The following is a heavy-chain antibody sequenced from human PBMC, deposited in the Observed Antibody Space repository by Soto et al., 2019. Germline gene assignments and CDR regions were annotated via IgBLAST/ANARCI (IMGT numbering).Heavy chain of an antibody. V-gene: IGHV4-59*01. CDR1: GGSISSYY. CDR2: IYYSGST. CDR3: ARVAGWLGELNWFDP. J-gene: IGHJ5*02. Sequence: SETLSLTCTVSGGSISSYYWSWIRQPPGKGLEWIGYIYYSGSTNYNPSLKSRVTISVDTYKNQFSLKLSSVTAADTAVYYCARVAGWLGELNWFDPWGQGTLVTVSS. D-gene: IGHD3-10*01.